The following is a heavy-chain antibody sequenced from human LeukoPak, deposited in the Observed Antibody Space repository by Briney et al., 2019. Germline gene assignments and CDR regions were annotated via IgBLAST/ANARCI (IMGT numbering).Heavy chain of an antibody. CDR2: FDPEDGET. J-gene: IGHJ4*02. CDR1: GYTLTELS. Sequence: ASVKVSCKVSGYTLTELSMHWVRQAPGKGLEWMGGFDPEDGETIYAQKFQGRVTMTEDTSTDTAYMELSSLRSEDTAVYYRATRRKYYYGSGSYYNGFDYWGQGTLVTVSS. CDR3: ATRRKYYYGSGSYYNGFDY. D-gene: IGHD3-10*01. V-gene: IGHV1-24*01.